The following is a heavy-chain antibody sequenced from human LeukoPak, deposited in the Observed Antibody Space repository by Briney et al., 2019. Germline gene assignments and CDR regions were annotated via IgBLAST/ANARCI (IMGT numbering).Heavy chain of an antibody. J-gene: IGHJ5*02. Sequence: PSETLSLTCTVSGGSISSYYWSWIRQAPGKGLEWIGYIHYSGSADYNPSLKSRVTISVGTSKNQFSLKLSSVTAADTAVYYCARLHDRSGYYLDWFDPWGQGTLVTVSS. D-gene: IGHD3-22*01. V-gene: IGHV4-59*08. CDR3: ARLHDRSGYYLDWFDP. CDR2: IHYSGSA. CDR1: GGSISSYY.